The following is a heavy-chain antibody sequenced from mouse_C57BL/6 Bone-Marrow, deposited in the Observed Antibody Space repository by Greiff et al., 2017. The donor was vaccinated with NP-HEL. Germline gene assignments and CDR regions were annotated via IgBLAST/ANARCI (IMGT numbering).Heavy chain of an antibody. CDR1: GYTFTSYW. D-gene: IGHD2-1*01. Sequence: QVQLQQPGAELVRPGSSVKLSCKASGYTFTSYWMHWVKPRPIQGLEWIGNFDPSDSDTHYNQKFKDKATLTVDKSSSTAYMQLSSVTSEDYAGDYGARSPIYYKMDYWGQGTSGTGSS. CDR2: FDPSDSDT. J-gene: IGHJ4*01. V-gene: IGHV1-52*01. CDR3: ARSPIYYKMDY.